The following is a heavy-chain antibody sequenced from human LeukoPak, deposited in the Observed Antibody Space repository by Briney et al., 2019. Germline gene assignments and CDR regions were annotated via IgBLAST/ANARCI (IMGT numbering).Heavy chain of an antibody. D-gene: IGHD3-9*01. CDR1: RGSISSYY. V-gene: IGHV4-59*08. CDR3: ARTPYYDILTGYSDWYFDL. CDR2: IYYSGST. J-gene: IGHJ2*01. Sequence: SETLSLTCTVSRGSISSYYWSWIRQPPGKGLEWIGYIYYSGSTNYNPSLKSRVTISVDTSKNQFSLKLSSVTAADTAVYYCARTPYYDILTGYSDWYFDLWGRGTLVTVSS.